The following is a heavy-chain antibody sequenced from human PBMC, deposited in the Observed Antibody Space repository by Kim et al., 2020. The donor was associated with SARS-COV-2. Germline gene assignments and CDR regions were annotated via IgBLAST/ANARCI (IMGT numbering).Heavy chain of an antibody. Sequence: DRFPISRSTSKKTLYLQMNSLRAEDTAVYYCARARYHRPARDAFDIWGQGTMVTVSS. D-gene: IGHD6-6*01. J-gene: IGHJ3*02. CDR3: ARARYHRPARDAFDI. V-gene: IGHV3-53*01.